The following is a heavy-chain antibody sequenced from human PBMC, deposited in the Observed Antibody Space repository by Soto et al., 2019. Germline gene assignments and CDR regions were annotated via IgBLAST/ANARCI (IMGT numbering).Heavy chain of an antibody. CDR1: GGSISSSSYY. D-gene: IGHD3-10*01. J-gene: IGHJ4*02. Sequence: PSETLSLTCTVSGGSISSSSYYWGWIRQPPGKGLEWIGSIYYSGSTYYNPSLKSRVTISVDTSKNQFSLKLSSVTAADTAVYYCARHIRMVRYYFDDWGQGTLVTVSS. CDR2: IYYSGST. CDR3: ARHIRMVRYYFDD. V-gene: IGHV4-39*01.